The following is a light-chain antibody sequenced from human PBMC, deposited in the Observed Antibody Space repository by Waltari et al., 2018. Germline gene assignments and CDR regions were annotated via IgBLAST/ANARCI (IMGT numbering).Light chain of an antibody. CDR2: EVS. Sequence: QSALTQPASVSGSPGQSITISCSGTDSDVGAYDFLSWYQQHPGKAPHLIIYEVSNRPSGVSNRFSASKSVNTASLTISGLQAEDEADYYCSSYTTSSAPGVFGTGTRVTVL. V-gene: IGLV2-14*01. J-gene: IGLJ1*01. CDR1: DSDVGAYDF. CDR3: SSYTTSSAPGV.